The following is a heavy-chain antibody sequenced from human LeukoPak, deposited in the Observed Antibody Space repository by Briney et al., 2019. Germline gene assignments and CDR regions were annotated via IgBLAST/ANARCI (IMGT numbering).Heavy chain of an antibody. D-gene: IGHD2-2*01. CDR1: GGSISSYF. J-gene: IGHJ4*02. Sequence: SETLSLTCTVSGGSISSYFWSWIRQPPGKGLEWIGYIYYSGSTNYNPSLKSRVTISVDTSKNQFSLRLNSVTAADTAVYYCAGQYCSSTNCYYFDYWGQGTLVTVSS. V-gene: IGHV4-59*01. CDR2: IYYSGST. CDR3: AGQYCSSTNCYYFDY.